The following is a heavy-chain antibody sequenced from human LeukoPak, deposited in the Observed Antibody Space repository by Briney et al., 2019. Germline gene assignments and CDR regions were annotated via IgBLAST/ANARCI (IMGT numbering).Heavy chain of an antibody. Sequence: PSETLSLTCAVYGGSFSGYYWSWIRQPPGKGLEWMGEINHSGSTNYNPSLKSRVTISVDTSKNQFSLKLSSVTAADTAVYYCARGRISVVVTAARWFRYFDLWGRGTLVTVSS. CDR2: INHSGST. J-gene: IGHJ2*01. CDR3: ARGRISVVVTAARWFRYFDL. D-gene: IGHD2-21*02. CDR1: GGSFSGYY. V-gene: IGHV4-34*01.